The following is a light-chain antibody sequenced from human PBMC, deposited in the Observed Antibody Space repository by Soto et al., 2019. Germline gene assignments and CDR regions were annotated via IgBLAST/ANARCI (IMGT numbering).Light chain of an antibody. Sequence: EVVLTQSPGTLSLSPGERATLSCRASQSVSSTYLAWYQQKPGQAPRLLISGASSRATGIPDRFSGSGSGIDFTLTISRLEPEDFAVYYCQQYGSSPLTFGGGTKVDIK. CDR1: QSVSSTY. J-gene: IGKJ4*01. CDR2: GAS. CDR3: QQYGSSPLT. V-gene: IGKV3-20*01.